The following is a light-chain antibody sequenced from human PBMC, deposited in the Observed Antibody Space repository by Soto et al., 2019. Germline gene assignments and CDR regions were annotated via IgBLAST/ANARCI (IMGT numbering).Light chain of an antibody. J-gene: IGKJ5*01. CDR2: TGS. Sequence: DIQMTQSPSSVSASVGDRVTITCRASQAIDSWLAWYQQKPGEAPKLLIFTGSLLHSGVPPRFSGSGSGTDFTLTISSLQPEDFATYYCQQANSFPITFGQGTRLEI. CDR3: QQANSFPIT. CDR1: QAIDSW. V-gene: IGKV1-12*01.